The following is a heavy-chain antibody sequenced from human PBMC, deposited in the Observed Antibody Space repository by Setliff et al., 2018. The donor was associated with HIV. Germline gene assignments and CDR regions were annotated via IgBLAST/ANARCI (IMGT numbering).Heavy chain of an antibody. CDR1: GGSISSGGYY. J-gene: IGHJ4*02. Sequence: SSETLSLTCTVSGGSISSGGYYWSWIRQHPEKALEWIGYIFHSGDTYYNPSLKSRISMSVDTSKNQFSLELTSLTAADTAVYYCATRPRIAARPFDYWGQGMLVTVSS. D-gene: IGHD6-6*01. CDR3: ATRPRIAARPFDY. V-gene: IGHV4-31*03. CDR2: IFHSGDT.